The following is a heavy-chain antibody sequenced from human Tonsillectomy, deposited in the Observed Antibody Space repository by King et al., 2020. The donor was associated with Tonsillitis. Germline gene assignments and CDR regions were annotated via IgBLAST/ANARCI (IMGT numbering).Heavy chain of an antibody. CDR3: AREEVGLLWFGEPPGSGKGPFDY. CDR2: IIPILGIA. CDR1: GGTFSSYA. D-gene: IGHD3-10*01. V-gene: IGHV1-69*09. J-gene: IGHJ4*02. Sequence: QLVQSGAEVKKPGSSVKVSCKASGGTFSSYAISWVRQAPGQGLEWMGRIIPILGIANYAQKFQGRVTITADKSTSTAYMELSSLRSEDTAVYYCAREEVGLLWFGEPPGSGKGPFDYWGQGTLVTVSS.